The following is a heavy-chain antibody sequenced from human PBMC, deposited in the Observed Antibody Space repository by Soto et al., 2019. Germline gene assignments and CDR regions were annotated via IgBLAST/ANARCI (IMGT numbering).Heavy chain of an antibody. Sequence: GGSLRLSCAASGFTFTRYSMNWVRQAGGKGLEWVSSISSTTNYIYYGDSIKGRFTISRDNAKNSLYLEMNSLRAEDTAVYYCARESEDLTSNFDYWGQGTLVTVAS. V-gene: IGHV3-21*06. CDR1: GFTFTRYS. CDR3: ARESEDLTSNFDY. CDR2: ISSTTNYI. J-gene: IGHJ4*02.